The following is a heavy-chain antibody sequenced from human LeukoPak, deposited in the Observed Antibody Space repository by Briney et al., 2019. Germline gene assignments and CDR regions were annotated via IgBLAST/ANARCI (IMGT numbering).Heavy chain of an antibody. V-gene: IGHV1-18*01. CDR1: VYPFTSYG. J-gene: IGHJ4*02. Sequence: ASVTVSCKASVYPFTSYGITWVRQAPGQGLEWMGWISTNNGNTNYAQKLQGRVTLTTDTSTSTAYMELRSLRSDDTAVYYCALDTVVGDITWGQGTLVTVSS. CDR2: ISTNNGNT. D-gene: IGHD2-21*01. CDR3: ALDTVVGDIT.